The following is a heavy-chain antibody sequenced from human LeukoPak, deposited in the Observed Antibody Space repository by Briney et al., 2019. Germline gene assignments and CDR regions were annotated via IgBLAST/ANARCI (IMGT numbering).Heavy chain of an antibody. CDR2: LGGLSESV. CDR1: GFTFSNSA. J-gene: IGHJ6*02. Sequence: GGSLRLSCAASGFTFSNSAMNWVRKAPGKGLEWVSILGGLSESVYYPDSVKGRFTVSRDNSKDTLYLEINSLRGEDTATYYCARRWLGDPYGMDVWGQGTTVTVSS. CDR3: ARRWLGDPYGMDV. D-gene: IGHD3-10*01. V-gene: IGHV3-23*01.